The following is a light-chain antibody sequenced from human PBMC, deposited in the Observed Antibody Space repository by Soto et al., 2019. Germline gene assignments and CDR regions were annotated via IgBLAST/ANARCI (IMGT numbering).Light chain of an antibody. J-gene: IGKJ5*01. CDR1: QGVSTW. CDR3: QQAASIPIP. Sequence: DIQMTQSTSSVSASVGDRVTITCRASQGVSTWLAWYQQKPGKAPNLLIYTASSLQSVVPSRFSGSRSGTDFTLTILGLQPEDLATYYCQQAASIPIPFGQGTRLEIK. V-gene: IGKV1-12*01. CDR2: TAS.